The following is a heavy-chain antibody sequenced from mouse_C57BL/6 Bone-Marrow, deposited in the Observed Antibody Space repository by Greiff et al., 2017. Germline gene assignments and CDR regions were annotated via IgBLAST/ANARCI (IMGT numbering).Heavy chain of an antibody. D-gene: IGHD1-1*01. CDR2: ISYDGSN. CDR1: GYSITSGYY. J-gene: IGHJ1*03. V-gene: IGHV3-6*01. Sequence: EVQLQQSGPGLVKPSQSLSLTCSVTGYSITSGYYWNWIRQFPGNKLEWMGYISYDGSNNYNPSLKNRISITRDTSKNQFFLKLNSVTTEDTATYYCARESSSHPYWYFDVWGTGTTVTVSS. CDR3: ARESSSHPYWYFDV.